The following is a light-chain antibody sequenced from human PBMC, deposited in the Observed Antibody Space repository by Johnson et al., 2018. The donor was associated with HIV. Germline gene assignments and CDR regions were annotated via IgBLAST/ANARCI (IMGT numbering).Light chain of an antibody. V-gene: IGLV1-51*02. CDR2: ENN. CDR3: GTWDSSLSAYV. CDR1: SSNIGNNY. J-gene: IGLJ1*01. Sequence: QSVLTQPPSVSAAPGQKVTISCSGSSSNIGNNYVSWYQQLPGTAPKLLFYENNKRPSGIPDRFSASKSGTSATLGITGLQTGDEADYYCGTWDSSLSAYVFGTGTKVTVL.